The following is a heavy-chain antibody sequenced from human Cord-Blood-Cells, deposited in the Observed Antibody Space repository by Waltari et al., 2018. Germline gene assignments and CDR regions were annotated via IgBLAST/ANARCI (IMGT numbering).Heavy chain of an antibody. CDR3: ARGREYSSSLRPFDY. V-gene: IGHV1-8*03. Sequence: QVQLVQSGAEVKKPGASVKVSCKAYGYTFTSYDINWVRQATGQGLEWMGWMNPNSGNTGYAQKFQGRVTITRNTSISTAYMELSSLRSEDTAVYYCARGREYSSSLRPFDYWAREPWSPSPQ. CDR1: GYTFTSYD. J-gene: IGHJ4*02. D-gene: IGHD6-13*01. CDR2: MNPNSGNT.